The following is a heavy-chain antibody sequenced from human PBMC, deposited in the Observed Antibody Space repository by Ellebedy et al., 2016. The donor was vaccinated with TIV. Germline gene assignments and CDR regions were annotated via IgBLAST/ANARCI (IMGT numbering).Heavy chain of an antibody. J-gene: IGHJ4*02. D-gene: IGHD2-21*02. CDR3: ARVMVTADSFDY. V-gene: IGHV3-23*01. CDR1: GFTFSSYW. Sequence: GESLKISCAASGFTFSSYWMSWVRQAPGKGLEWVSAISGSGGSTYYADSVKGRFTISRDNSKNTLYLQMNSLRAEDTAVYYCARVMVTADSFDYWGQGTLVTVSS. CDR2: ISGSGGST.